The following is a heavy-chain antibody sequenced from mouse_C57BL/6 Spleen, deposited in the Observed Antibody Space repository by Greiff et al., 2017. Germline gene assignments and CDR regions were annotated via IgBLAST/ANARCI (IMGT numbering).Heavy chain of an antibody. J-gene: IGHJ1*03. CDR3: ARRANWDWYFDV. CDR1: GYSITSGYY. D-gene: IGHD4-1*01. Sequence: ESGPGLVKPSQSLSLTCSVTGYSITSGYYWNWIRQFPGNKLEWMGYISYDGSNNYNPSLKNRISITRDTSKNQFFLKLNSVTTEDTATYYCARRANWDWYFDVWGTGTTVTVSS. V-gene: IGHV3-6*01. CDR2: ISYDGSN.